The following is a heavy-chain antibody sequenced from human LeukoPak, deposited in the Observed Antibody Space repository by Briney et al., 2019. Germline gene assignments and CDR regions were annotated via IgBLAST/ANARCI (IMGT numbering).Heavy chain of an antibody. J-gene: IGHJ4*02. V-gene: IGHV4-59*01. CDR2: ISYTGST. CDR3: ARSDRYSGTYFED. Sequence: SETLSLTCTVSDDSMSHYYWSWIRQPPGKGLQWIGYISYTGSTNYNPSLKSRVSISIHTSKNQFSLKLSSVTAADTAVYYCARSDRYSGTYFEDWGQGTLVTVSS. CDR1: DDSMSHYY. D-gene: IGHD1-26*01.